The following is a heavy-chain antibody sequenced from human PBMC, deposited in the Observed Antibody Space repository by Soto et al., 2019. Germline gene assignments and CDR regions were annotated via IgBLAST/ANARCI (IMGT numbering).Heavy chain of an antibody. J-gene: IGHJ4*02. CDR2: ISGSGGST. CDR1: GFTFSSYA. CDR3: AKEDAGSGGYPPFPFDY. V-gene: IGHV3-23*01. Sequence: GGSLRLSCAASGFTFSSYAMSWVRQAPGKGLEWVSAISGSGGSTYYADSVKGRFTISRDNSKNTLYLQMNSLRAEDTAVYYCAKEDAGSGGYPPFPFDYWGQGTLVTVSS. D-gene: IGHD3-22*01.